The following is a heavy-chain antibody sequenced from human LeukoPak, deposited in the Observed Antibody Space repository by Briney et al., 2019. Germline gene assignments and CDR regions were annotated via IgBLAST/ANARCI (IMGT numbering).Heavy chain of an antibody. CDR3: AKASSRHRPRGFDY. Sequence: GGSLRLSCAASGFTFSSYAMSWVRQAPGKGLEWVSGISWNSGSIGYADSVKGRFTISRDNAKNSLYLQMNSLRAEDTALYYCAKASSRHRPRGFDYWGQGTLVTVSS. D-gene: IGHD3-10*01. CDR1: GFTFSSYA. J-gene: IGHJ4*02. V-gene: IGHV3-9*01. CDR2: ISWNSGSI.